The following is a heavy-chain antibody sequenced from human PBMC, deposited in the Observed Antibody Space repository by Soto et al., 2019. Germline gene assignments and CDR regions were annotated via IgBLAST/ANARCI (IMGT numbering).Heavy chain of an antibody. V-gene: IGHV3-23*01. CDR3: AKGSDYYDSSGLAHY. CDR2: ISGSGGST. Sequence: PCGSLRLSCAASGFTFSSYAISCVRQAPLKGLEWVSAISGSGGSTYYADSVKGRFTISRDNSKNTLYLQRNSLRAEDTAVYYCAKGSDYYDSSGLAHYWGQGTLVTVSS. D-gene: IGHD3-22*01. CDR1: GFTFSSYA. J-gene: IGHJ4*02.